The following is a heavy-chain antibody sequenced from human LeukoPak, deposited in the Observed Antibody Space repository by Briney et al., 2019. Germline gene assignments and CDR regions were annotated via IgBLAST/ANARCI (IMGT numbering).Heavy chain of an antibody. V-gene: IGHV3-11*01. J-gene: IGHJ4*02. Sequence: PGGSLRLSCAASGFTFSDYYMSWIRQAPGKGLEWVSYISSSGSTIYYADSVKGRFTISRDNAKDSLYLQMNSLRAEDTAVYYCASRTQYCSGGSCSDYWGQGTLVTVSS. CDR1: GFTFSDYY. CDR3: ASRTQYCSGGSCSDY. CDR2: ISSSGSTI. D-gene: IGHD2-15*01.